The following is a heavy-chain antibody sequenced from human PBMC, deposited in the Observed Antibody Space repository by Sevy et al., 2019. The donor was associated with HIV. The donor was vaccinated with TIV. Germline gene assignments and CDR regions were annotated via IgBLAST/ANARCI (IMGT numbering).Heavy chain of an antibody. CDR2: IYYSGST. D-gene: IGHD3-10*01. CDR1: GGSISSYY. Sequence: SETLSLTCTASGGSISSYYWSWIRQPPGEGLEWIGYIYYSGSTNYNPSLKSRVTISVDTSKNEFSLKLSSVTAADTAVYYCARDGGLYGSGSYPYYYYGMDVWGQGTTVTVSS. J-gene: IGHJ6*02. CDR3: ARDGGLYGSGSYPYYYYGMDV. V-gene: IGHV4-59*13.